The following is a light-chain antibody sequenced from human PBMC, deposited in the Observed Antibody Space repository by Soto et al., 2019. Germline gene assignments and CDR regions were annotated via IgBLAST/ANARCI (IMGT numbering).Light chain of an antibody. J-gene: IGKJ1*01. Sequence: DIQMTQSPSSLSASVGDRVIVTCRASQGISKSLAWYQQKPGKVPKLLIYAASTLESGVPSRFSGSGSGTDFTLTISSLQPEDVATYYCQKYNSAPWTFGQGTKVDIK. CDR1: QGISKS. V-gene: IGKV1-27*01. CDR3: QKYNSAPWT. CDR2: AAS.